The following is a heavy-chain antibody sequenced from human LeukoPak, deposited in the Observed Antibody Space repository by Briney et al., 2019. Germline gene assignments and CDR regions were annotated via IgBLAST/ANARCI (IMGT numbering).Heavy chain of an antibody. J-gene: IGHJ4*02. CDR1: GFTFSAYW. CDR2: INEGGNVK. V-gene: IGHV3-7*01. D-gene: IGHD6-19*01. Sequence: PGGSLRLSCAASGFTFSAYWMTWVRQAPGKGLERVANINEGGNVKFYVASVKGRFTISRDNTKISLYLQMYSLRAEDTAVYYCARVGKNGWDFDHWGQGTLVTVSS. CDR3: ARVGKNGWDFDH.